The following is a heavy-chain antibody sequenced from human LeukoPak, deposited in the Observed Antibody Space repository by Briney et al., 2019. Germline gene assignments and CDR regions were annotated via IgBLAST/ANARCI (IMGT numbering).Heavy chain of an antibody. CDR2: ISSSSSYI. D-gene: IGHD2-15*01. CDR3: ARDRGVVIAAMGYYFDY. Sequence: PGGSLRLSCAASGFTFSSYSMNWVRQAPGKGLEWVSSISSSSSYIYYADSVKGRFTISRDNAKNSLYLQMNNLRVEDTAVYYCARDRGVVIAAMGYYFDYWSQGILVTVSS. CDR1: GFTFSSYS. V-gene: IGHV3-21*04. J-gene: IGHJ4*02.